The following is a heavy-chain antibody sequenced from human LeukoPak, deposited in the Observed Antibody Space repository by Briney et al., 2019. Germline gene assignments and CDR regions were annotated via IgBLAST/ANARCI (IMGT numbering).Heavy chain of an antibody. V-gene: IGHV3-21*01. CDR2: ISSSGTYV. Sequence: GGSLRLSCAASGFTFSSYSMNWVRQAPGKGLEWVSSISSSGTYVYYADSVKGRFTISRDNAKNSLSLQMKSLRADEAAVYYCARASSKQLAGYLPDGFDIWGQGTMVTVSS. CDR3: ARASSKQLAGYLPDGFDI. J-gene: IGHJ3*02. CDR1: GFTFSSYS. D-gene: IGHD3-9*01.